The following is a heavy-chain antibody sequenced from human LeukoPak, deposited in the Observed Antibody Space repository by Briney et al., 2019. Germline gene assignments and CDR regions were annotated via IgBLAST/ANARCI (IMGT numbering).Heavy chain of an antibody. CDR2: TSGSGGST. V-gene: IGHV3-23*01. Sequence: GGSLRLSCAASGFTFSSYAMSWVRQAPGEGLEWVSATSGSGGSTYYADSVKGRFTISRDNSKNTLYLQMNSLRAEDTAVYYCAKDPYLKPTSRFDPWGQGTLVTVSS. J-gene: IGHJ5*02. CDR3: AKDPYLKPTSRFDP. CDR1: GFTFSSYA. D-gene: IGHD5-12*01.